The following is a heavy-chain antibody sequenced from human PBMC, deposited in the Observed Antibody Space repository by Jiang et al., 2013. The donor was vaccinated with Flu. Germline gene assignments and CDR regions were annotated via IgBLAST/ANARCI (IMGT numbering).Heavy chain of an antibody. D-gene: IGHD4-17*01. CDR1: GFSLSASVVA. J-gene: IGHJ4*02. Sequence: CSFSGFSLSASVVAVGWIRQPPGEALEWLALIYGEGEKHYSPSLKSRLSITKDTSKNQVVLTLTNMDPVDTATYYCAHRYGGYFDYWGQGTLVTVSS. CDR3: AHRYGGYFDY. CDR2: IYGEGEK. V-gene: IGHV2-5*02.